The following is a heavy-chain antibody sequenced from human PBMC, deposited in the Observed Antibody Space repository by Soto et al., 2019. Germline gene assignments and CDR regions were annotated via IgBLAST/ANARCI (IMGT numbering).Heavy chain of an antibody. Sequence: GGSLRLSCAPSEFTVSNNYMNWVRQAPGKGLEWVSIIYSDGSIFYADSVKGRFTISRDNSRNTLYLQVDSLRAEDTAVYYCARGLKARHDAFDIWGPGTMVTVSS. CDR1: EFTVSNNY. V-gene: IGHV3-53*01. J-gene: IGHJ3*02. CDR3: ARGLKARHDAFDI. D-gene: IGHD3-22*01. CDR2: IYSDGSI.